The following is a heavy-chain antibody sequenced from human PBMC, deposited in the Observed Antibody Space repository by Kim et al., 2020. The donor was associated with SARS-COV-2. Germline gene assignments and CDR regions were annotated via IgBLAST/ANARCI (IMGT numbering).Heavy chain of an antibody. D-gene: IGHD6-19*01. CDR3: ARGSSGSYYYYYMDV. Sequence: ASVKVSCKASGYSFITYGITWVRQAPGQGLEWMGWISPHNGNTNYAQKFQGRVSLTTDTSTSTAYMELRSLRSDDTAVYYCARGSSGSYYYYYMDVWGEGTTVIVSS. V-gene: IGHV1-18*01. J-gene: IGHJ6*03. CDR1: GYSFITYG. CDR2: ISPHNGNT.